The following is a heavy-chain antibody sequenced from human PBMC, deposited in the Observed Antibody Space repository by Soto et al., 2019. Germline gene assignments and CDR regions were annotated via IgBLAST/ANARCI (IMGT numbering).Heavy chain of an antibody. CDR2: ISGNNGDT. Sequence: QVRLVQSGAEVKKSGASMKVSCKASGYTFTNYGVAWVRRAPGQGLEWMGWISGNNGDTKYAQNLQNRVTMTTDTSTNTAYMEVRSLRSDDTAVYYCGRGGLAVSGTYDYWGQGTLVTVSS. D-gene: IGHD6-19*01. J-gene: IGHJ4*02. CDR1: GYTFTNYG. CDR3: GRGGLAVSGTYDY. V-gene: IGHV1-18*01.